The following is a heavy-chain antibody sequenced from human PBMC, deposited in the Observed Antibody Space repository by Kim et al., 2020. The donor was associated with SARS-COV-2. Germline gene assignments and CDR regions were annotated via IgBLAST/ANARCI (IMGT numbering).Heavy chain of an antibody. D-gene: IGHD6-13*01. CDR3: ARQGMVYSSSWYFDY. CDR2: IIPIFGTA. V-gene: IGHV1-69*13. J-gene: IGHJ4*02. Sequence: SVKVSCKASGGTFSSYAISWVRQAPGQGLEWMGGIIPIFGTANYAQKFQGRVTITADESTSTAYMELSSLRSEDTAVYYCARQGMVYSSSWYFDYWGQGTLVTVSS. CDR1: GGTFSSYA.